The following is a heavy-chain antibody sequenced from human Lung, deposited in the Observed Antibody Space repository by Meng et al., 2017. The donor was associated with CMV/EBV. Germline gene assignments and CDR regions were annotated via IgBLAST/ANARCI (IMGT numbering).Heavy chain of an antibody. Sequence: SETLSLTCTVSGGSISSSSYYWGWIRQPPGKGLEWIGSIYYSGSTYYNPSLKSRVTISVDTSKNQFSLKLSSVTAADTAVYYCARYLITFGGVIVSEYWGQGKXVTVDS. V-gene: IGHV4-39*07. J-gene: IGHJ4*02. CDR2: IYYSGST. CDR1: GGSISSSSYY. D-gene: IGHD3-16*02. CDR3: ARYLITFGGVIVSEY.